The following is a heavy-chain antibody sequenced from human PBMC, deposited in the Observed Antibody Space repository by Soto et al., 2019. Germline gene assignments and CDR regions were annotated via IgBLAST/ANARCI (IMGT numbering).Heavy chain of an antibody. Sequence: ASVKVSCKASGYTFTSYGISWVRQAPGQGLEWMGWISAYNGNTNYAQKLQGRVTMTTDTSTSTAYMELRSLRSDDTAVYYCARGGHYYDSSGYYRSDWFDPWGHGTLVTVSS. J-gene: IGHJ5*02. D-gene: IGHD3-22*01. CDR2: ISAYNGNT. V-gene: IGHV1-18*01. CDR3: ARGGHYYDSSGYYRSDWFDP. CDR1: GYTFTSYG.